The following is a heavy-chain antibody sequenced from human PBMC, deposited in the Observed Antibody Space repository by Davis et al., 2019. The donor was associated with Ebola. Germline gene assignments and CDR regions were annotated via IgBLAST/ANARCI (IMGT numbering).Heavy chain of an antibody. CDR1: GYTFTSYA. CDR2: INTDAGNP. J-gene: IGHJ4*02. Sequence: ASVKVSCKASGYTFTSYAVNWVRQAPGQGLEWMGWINTDAGNPTYAQGFTGRFVFSLDTSVSTAYLQISSLKAEDTAVYYCARCEENPDTSMVSCFDYWGQGTLVTVSS. V-gene: IGHV7-4-1*02. D-gene: IGHD5-18*01. CDR3: ARCEENPDTSMVSCFDY.